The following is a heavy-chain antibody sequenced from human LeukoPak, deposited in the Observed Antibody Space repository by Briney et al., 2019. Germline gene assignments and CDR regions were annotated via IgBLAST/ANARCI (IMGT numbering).Heavy chain of an antibody. D-gene: IGHD3-22*01. CDR3: ASPPTYYYDSSGYYP. J-gene: IGHJ5*02. Sequence: SETLSLTCAVSGGSITNSNYWWSWVRQPPGKGLEWIGEIYHTGSTNYNPSLKSRVTISVDKSKNQFSLKLSSVTAADTAVYYCASPPTYYYDSSGYYPWGQGTLVTVSS. CDR1: GGSITNSNYW. CDR2: IYHTGST. V-gene: IGHV4-4*02.